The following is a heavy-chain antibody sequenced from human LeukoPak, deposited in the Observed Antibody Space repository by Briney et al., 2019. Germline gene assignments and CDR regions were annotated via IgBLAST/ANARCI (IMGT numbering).Heavy chain of an antibody. Sequence: SETLSLTCAVYGGSFSGYYWSWIRQPPGKGLEWIGEINHSGSTNYNPSLKSRATISVDTSKNQFSLKLSSVTAADTAVYYCARGGRSPDTARRAFDIWGQGTMVTVSS. D-gene: IGHD5-18*01. CDR2: INHSGST. V-gene: IGHV4-34*01. CDR3: ARGGRSPDTARRAFDI. J-gene: IGHJ3*02. CDR1: GGSFSGYY.